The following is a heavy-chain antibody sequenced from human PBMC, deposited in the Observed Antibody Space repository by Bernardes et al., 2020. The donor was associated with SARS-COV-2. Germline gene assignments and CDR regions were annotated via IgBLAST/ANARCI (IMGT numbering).Heavy chain of an antibody. J-gene: IGHJ6*02. D-gene: IGHD2-15*01. CDR3: AREGLSVVAATPTTWYYYYGMDV. CDR1: GFTFSSYW. CDR2: IKQDGSEK. V-gene: IGHV3-7*01. Sequence: WSLRLSCAASGFTFSSYWMSWVRQAPGTGLEWVANIKQDGSEKYYVDSVKGRFTISRDNAKNSLYLQMNSLRAEDTAVYYCAREGLSVVAATPTTWYYYYGMDVWGQGTTVTVSS.